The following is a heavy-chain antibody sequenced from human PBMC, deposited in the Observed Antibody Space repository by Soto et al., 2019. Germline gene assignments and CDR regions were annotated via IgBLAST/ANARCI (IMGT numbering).Heavy chain of an antibody. CDR2: ISGSGGST. D-gene: IGHD6-19*01. J-gene: IGHJ4*02. CDR1: GFTFSSYA. V-gene: IGHV3-23*01. Sequence: GGSLRLSCAASGFTFSSYAMSWVRQAPGKGLEWVSAISGSGGSTYYADSVKGRFTISRDNSKNTLYLQMNSLRAEDTAVYYCAKDREVAGTDPSLLYFDYWGQGTLVTVSS. CDR3: AKDREVAGTDPSLLYFDY.